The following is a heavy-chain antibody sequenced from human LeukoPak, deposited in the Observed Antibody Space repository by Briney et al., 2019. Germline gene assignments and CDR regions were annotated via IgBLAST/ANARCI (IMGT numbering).Heavy chain of an antibody. CDR2: IYTSGST. Sequence: PSETLSLTCTVSGGSISGGSYYWRWIRQPAGKGLEWIGRIYTSGSTNYNPSLKSRVTISVDTSKNQFSLKLSSVTAADTAVYYCATGWVITGENWGQGTLVTVSS. CDR3: ATGWVITGEN. D-gene: IGHD3-22*01. CDR1: GGSISGGSYY. J-gene: IGHJ4*02. V-gene: IGHV4-61*02.